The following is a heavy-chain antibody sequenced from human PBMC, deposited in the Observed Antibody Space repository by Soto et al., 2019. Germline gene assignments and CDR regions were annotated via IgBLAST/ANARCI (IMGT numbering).Heavy chain of an antibody. Sequence: QVQLQQWGAGLLKPSETLSLTCAVYDGSLSDDYYTWTRQSPGKGLEWIGEIHPSGSTYYNPFLKTQVTLSQDTSKKQFSLNLISVTAADTGEYYCSRGNDAYKGGRTWGQETLVTVSS. CDR1: DGSLSDDY. CDR3: SRGNDAYKGGRT. J-gene: IGHJ5*02. D-gene: IGHD1-1*01. V-gene: IGHV4-34*02. CDR2: IHPSGST.